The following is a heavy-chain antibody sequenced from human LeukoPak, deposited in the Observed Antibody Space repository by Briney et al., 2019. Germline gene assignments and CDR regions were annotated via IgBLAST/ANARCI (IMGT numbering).Heavy chain of an antibody. CDR1: GGSFSDYY. V-gene: IGHV4-34*01. J-gene: IGHJ4*02. CDR2: INHSGST. D-gene: IGHD6-13*01. Sequence: SETLSLTCGVHGGSFSDYYWSWIRQAPGKGLEWVGEINHSGSTNDNSSLKSRVTISVDTSKNQFSLKLSSVTAADTAVYYCARLGIYTSSWYRFKYFDYWGQGSLVTVSS. CDR3: ARLGIYTSSWYRFKYFDY.